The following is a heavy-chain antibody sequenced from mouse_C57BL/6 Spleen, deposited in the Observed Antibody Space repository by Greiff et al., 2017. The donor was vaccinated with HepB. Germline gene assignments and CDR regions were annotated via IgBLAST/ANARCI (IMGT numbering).Heavy chain of an antibody. CDR3: ARGGALYYGNYGGYFDV. D-gene: IGHD2-1*01. V-gene: IGHV1-80*01. CDR1: GYAFSSYW. CDR2: IYPGDGDT. J-gene: IGHJ1*03. Sequence: QVQLQQSGAELVKPGASVKISCKASGYAFSSYWMNWVKQRPGKGLEWIGQIYPGDGDTNYNGKFKGKATLTADKSSSTAYMQLSSLTSEDSAVYFCARGGALYYGNYGGYFDVWGTGTTVTVSS.